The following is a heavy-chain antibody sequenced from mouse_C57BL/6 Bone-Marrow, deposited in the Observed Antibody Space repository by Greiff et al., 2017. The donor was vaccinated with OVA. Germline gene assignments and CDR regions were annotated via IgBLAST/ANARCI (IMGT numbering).Heavy chain of an antibody. V-gene: IGHV3-6*01. CDR1: GYSITSGYY. D-gene: IGHD2-4*01. CDR2: ISYDGSN. Sequence: EVKLMESGPGLVKPSQSLSLTCSVTGYSITSGYYWNWIRQFPGNKLEWMGYISYDGSNNYNPSLKNRISITRDTSKNQLFLKLNSVTTEDTATYYCARGNYDYDEGFAYWGQGTLVTVSA. J-gene: IGHJ3*01. CDR3: ARGNYDYDEGFAY.